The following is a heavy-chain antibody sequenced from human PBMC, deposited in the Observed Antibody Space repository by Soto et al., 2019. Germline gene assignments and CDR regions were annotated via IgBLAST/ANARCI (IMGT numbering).Heavy chain of an antibody. Sequence: SETLSLTCTVSGGSISSYYWSWIRQPPGKGLEWIGYFYYSGSTNYNPSLKSRVTISVDTSKNQFSLKLSSVTAADTAVYYCARWRYVYSFDYWGQGTLVTVSS. J-gene: IGHJ4*02. CDR3: ARWRYVYSFDY. CDR1: GGSISSYY. D-gene: IGHD5-18*01. CDR2: FYYSGST. V-gene: IGHV4-59*01.